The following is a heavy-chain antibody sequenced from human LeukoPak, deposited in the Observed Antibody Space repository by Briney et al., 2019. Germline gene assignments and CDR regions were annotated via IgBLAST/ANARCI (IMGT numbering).Heavy chain of an antibody. J-gene: IGHJ4*02. CDR2: INHSGST. D-gene: IGHD2-2*01. CDR1: GGSFSGYY. CDR3: ARAPIVVVPMSFDY. Sequence: SETLSLTCAVYGGSFSGYYWSWIRQPPGKGLEWIGEINHSGSTNYNPSLKIRATISVATSKNQVSLKLSSVTGADTAVYYCARAPIVVVPMSFDYWGQGTLVTVSS. V-gene: IGHV4-34*01.